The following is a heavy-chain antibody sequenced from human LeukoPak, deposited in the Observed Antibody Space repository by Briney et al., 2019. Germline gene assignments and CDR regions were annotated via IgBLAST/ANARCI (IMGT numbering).Heavy chain of an antibody. J-gene: IGHJ3*01. D-gene: IGHD1-14*01. CDR1: GGSISSGSYY. Sequence: SETLSLTCTVSGGSISSGSYYWSWIRQPAGKGLEWIGRIYTSGSTNYNPSLKSRLIMSVDTSKSQFSLILTSVTAADTAVYYCAKGRKGGRGDAYHVWGQGTRVTVSS. CDR2: IYTSGST. V-gene: IGHV4-61*02. CDR3: AKGRKGGRGDAYHV.